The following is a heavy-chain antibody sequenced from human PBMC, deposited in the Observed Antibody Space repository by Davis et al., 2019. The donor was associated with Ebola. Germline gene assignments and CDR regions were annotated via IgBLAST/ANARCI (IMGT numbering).Heavy chain of an antibody. J-gene: IGHJ6*04. Sequence: GGSLRLSCAASGFTYSRYGMHWVRQAPGKGLEWVAGVWYDGSNKYYADSVKVRFTISRDNSKNTVYLQMNSLRAEDTAVYYCARDRSMAALGLGVWGKGTTVSVSS. CDR2: VWYDGSNK. CDR3: ARDRSMAALGLGV. D-gene: IGHD6-6*01. V-gene: IGHV3-33*01. CDR1: GFTYSRYG.